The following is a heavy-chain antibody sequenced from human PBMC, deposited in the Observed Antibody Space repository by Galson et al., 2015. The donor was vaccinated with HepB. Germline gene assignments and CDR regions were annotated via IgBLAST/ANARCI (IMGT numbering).Heavy chain of an antibody. CDR1: GYTFTSYD. Sequence: SVKVSCKASGYTFTSYDINWVRQATGQGLEWMGWMNPNSGNTGYAQKFQGRVTMTRNTSISTAYMELSSLRSEDTAVYYCARVGYNSGWQPGAFDIWGQGTMVTVSS. J-gene: IGHJ3*02. V-gene: IGHV1-8*01. CDR3: ARVGYNSGWQPGAFDI. CDR2: MNPNSGNT. D-gene: IGHD6-19*01.